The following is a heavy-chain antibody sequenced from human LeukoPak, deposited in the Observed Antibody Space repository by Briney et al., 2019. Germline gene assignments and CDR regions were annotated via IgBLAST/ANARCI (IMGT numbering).Heavy chain of an antibody. CDR2: MSSSGST. Sequence: SETLSLTCAVSGGSISGSSHRWGWIRQPPGKGLEWIASMSSSGSTNYNPSLQSRATISVDTSKNQFSLRLSSVTAADTAVYYCARRYSTTTWYYFDYWGQGTLVTVSS. CDR3: ARRYSTTTWYYFDY. J-gene: IGHJ4*02. D-gene: IGHD2-8*01. CDR1: GGSISGSSHR. V-gene: IGHV4-39*01.